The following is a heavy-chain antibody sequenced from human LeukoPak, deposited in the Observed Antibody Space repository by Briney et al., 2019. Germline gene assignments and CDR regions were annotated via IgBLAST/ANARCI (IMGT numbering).Heavy chain of an antibody. Sequence: ASVKVSCKASGYTFTGYYMHWVRQAPGQGLEWMGWINPNSGGTNYAQKFQGRVTMTRDTSISTAYMELSRLRSDDTAVYYCARLPAAIENWFDPWGQGTLVTVSS. CDR3: ARLPAAIENWFDP. J-gene: IGHJ5*02. D-gene: IGHD2-2*01. CDR2: INPNSGGT. CDR1: GYTFTGYY. V-gene: IGHV1-2*02.